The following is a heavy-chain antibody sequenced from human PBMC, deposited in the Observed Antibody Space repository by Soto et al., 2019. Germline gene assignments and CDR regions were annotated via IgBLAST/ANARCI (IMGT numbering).Heavy chain of an antibody. CDR3: ARPTRQRTVNDGMDV. D-gene: IGHD4-17*01. Sequence: SETLSLTCTVSGGSISSSSYYWGWIRQPPGKGLEWIGSIYYSGSTYYNPSLKSRVTISVDTSKNQFSLKLSSVTAADTAVYYCARPTRQRTVNDGMDVWGQGTTVTVSS. CDR2: IYYSGST. V-gene: IGHV4-39*01. J-gene: IGHJ6*02. CDR1: GGSISSSSYY.